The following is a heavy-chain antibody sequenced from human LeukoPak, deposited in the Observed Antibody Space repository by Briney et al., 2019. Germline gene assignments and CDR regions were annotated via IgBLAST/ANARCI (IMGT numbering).Heavy chain of an antibody. CDR3: ARAGDYVMGGDFDY. CDR1: GYTFTSYG. D-gene: IGHD4-17*01. J-gene: IGHJ4*02. CDR2: ISAYNGNT. Sequence: ASVKVSCKASGYTFTSYGISWVRQAPGQGLEWMGWISAYNGNTNYAQKLQGRVTMTTDTSTGTAYMELRSPRSDDTAVYYCARAGDYVMGGDFDYWGQGTLVTVSS. V-gene: IGHV1-18*01.